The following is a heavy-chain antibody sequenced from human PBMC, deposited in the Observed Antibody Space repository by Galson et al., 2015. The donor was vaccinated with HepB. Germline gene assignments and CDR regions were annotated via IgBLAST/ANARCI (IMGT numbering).Heavy chain of an antibody. Sequence: SVKVSCKASGYTFTGYYMHWVRQAPGQGLEWMGWINPNSGGTNYAQKFQGWVTMTRDTSISTAYMEQSRLRSDDTAVYYCARGEYSSGWPIDYWGQGTLVTVSS. CDR1: GYTFTGYY. D-gene: IGHD6-19*01. V-gene: IGHV1-2*04. J-gene: IGHJ4*02. CDR2: INPNSGGT. CDR3: ARGEYSSGWPIDY.